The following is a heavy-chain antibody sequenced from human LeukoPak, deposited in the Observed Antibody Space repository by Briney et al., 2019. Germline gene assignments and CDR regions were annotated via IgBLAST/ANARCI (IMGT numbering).Heavy chain of an antibody. D-gene: IGHD3-3*01. CDR1: GGSISSYY. CDR2: IYYSGST. CDR3: ARELTDDFWSGYSGNWFDP. Sequence: KPSETLSLTCTVSGGSISSYYWSWIRQPPGKGLEWIGYIYYSGSTNYNPSLKSRVTISVDTSENQFSLKLSSVTAADTAVYYCARELTDDFWSGYSGNWFDPWGQGTLVTVSS. J-gene: IGHJ5*02. V-gene: IGHV4-59*01.